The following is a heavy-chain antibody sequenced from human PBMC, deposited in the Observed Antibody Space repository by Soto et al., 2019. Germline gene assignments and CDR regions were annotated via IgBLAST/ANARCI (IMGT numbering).Heavy chain of an antibody. D-gene: IGHD3-22*01. Sequence: QVQLVESGGGVVQPGRSLRLSCAASGFTFSSYAMHWVRQAPGKGLEWVAVISYDGSNKYYADSVKGRFTISRDNSKNTLYLQMNSLGAEDTAVYYCARSITMIVVVAFDIWGQGTMVTVSS. V-gene: IGHV3-30-3*01. CDR1: GFTFSSYA. J-gene: IGHJ3*02. CDR3: ARSITMIVVVAFDI. CDR2: ISYDGSNK.